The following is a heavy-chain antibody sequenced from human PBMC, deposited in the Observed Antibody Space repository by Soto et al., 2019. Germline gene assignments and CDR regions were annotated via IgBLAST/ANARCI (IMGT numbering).Heavy chain of an antibody. CDR3: ARQHYYDSSGYYTWN. CDR1: GASINTGRYY. Sequence: SETLSLTCTVSGASINTGRYYWAWIRQPPGKGLEWIATVHYSGSTYYTPSLKSRVTISADTSKNQFSLRLNSVTAADTAVYYCARQHYYDSSGYYTWNWGQGTLVTVSS. D-gene: IGHD3-22*01. CDR2: VHYSGST. J-gene: IGHJ4*02. V-gene: IGHV4-39*01.